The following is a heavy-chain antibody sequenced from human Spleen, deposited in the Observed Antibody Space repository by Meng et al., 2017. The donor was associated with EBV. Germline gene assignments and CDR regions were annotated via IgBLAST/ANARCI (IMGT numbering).Heavy chain of an antibody. CDR3: ARGEGDFDSSGFSTWFDL. J-gene: IGHJ5*02. D-gene: IGHD3-22*01. V-gene: IGHV4-30-4*01. Sequence: LQGSVPGLVKPSETLSLTCTVSGDSIDSGGYYWSWIRQPPGRGLEYIGYIYYSGITYYNPSLKSRMSMSVDTSKNQFSLKLSSVTAADTAVYYCARGEGDFDSSGFSTWFDLWGQGSLVTVSS. CDR1: GDSIDSGGYY. CDR2: IYYSGIT.